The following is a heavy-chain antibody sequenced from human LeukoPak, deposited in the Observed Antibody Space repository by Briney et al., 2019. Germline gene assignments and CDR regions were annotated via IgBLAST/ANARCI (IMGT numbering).Heavy chain of an antibody. V-gene: IGHV3-20*04. Sequence: PGGSLRLSCAASGFTFDDYGMSWVRQAPGKGLEWVSGINWNGGNSAYADSVRGRFTISRDNAKNSLYLQMNSLRAEDTALYYCARESQAIDAFDIWGQGTMVTVSS. CDR1: GFTFDDYG. CDR2: INWNGGNS. CDR3: ARESQAIDAFDI. J-gene: IGHJ3*02.